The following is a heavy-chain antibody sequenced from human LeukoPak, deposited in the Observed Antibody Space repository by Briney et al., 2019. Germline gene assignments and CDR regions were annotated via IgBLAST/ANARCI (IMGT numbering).Heavy chain of an antibody. J-gene: IGHJ4*02. Sequence: PSETLSLTCTVSGGSISGTSYYWGWIRQPPGKGPEWIGSIYYKGSTYYNPSLKRRVIISVDTSKNQFSLKLSSVTAADTAVYYCARVTPSKDCSSSSCSADYFDYWGQGTLVTVSS. CDR1: GGSISGTSYY. CDR2: IYYKGST. CDR3: ARVTPSKDCSSSSCSADYFDY. V-gene: IGHV4-39*07. D-gene: IGHD2-2*01.